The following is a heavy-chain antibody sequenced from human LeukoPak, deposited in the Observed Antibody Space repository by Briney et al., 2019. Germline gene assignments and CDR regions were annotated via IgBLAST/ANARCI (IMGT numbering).Heavy chain of an antibody. CDR1: GYTFTSYD. CDR2: MNPNSGNT. D-gene: IGHD3-16*01. V-gene: IGHV1-8*01. Sequence: ASVKVSCKASGYTFTSYDINWVRQAPGQGLERMGLMNPNSGNTGYAQTFQGRGPMTRNNDKSTDYLELRSTRSEDTAVYYCARGLKSDYPYYYYGMDVWGQGTTVTVSS. J-gene: IGHJ6*02. CDR3: ARGLKSDYPYYYYGMDV.